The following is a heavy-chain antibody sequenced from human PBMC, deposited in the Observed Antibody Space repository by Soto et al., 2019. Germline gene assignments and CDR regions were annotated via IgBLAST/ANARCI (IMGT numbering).Heavy chain of an antibody. CDR1: GGSVSSGNYF. CDR3: AILTKPTAVTTAFRGGYGLDV. V-gene: IGHV4-61*01. J-gene: IGHJ6*02. CDR2: IHSSGST. Sequence: ETLSLTCTVSGGSVSSGNYFWSWIRQPPGKGLEWIGYIHSSGSTNYNPSLKSRVTISADTSRNQFSLRLTSVTAADTAVYYCAILTKPTAVTTAFRGGYGLDVWGQGTTVT. D-gene: IGHD4-17*01.